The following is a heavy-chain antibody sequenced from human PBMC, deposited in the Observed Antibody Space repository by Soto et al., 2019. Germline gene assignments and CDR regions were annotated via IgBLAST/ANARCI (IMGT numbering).Heavy chain of an antibody. CDR3: ARVGRELDLDY. J-gene: IGHJ4*02. D-gene: IGHD1-26*01. CDR1: GFTFSSYT. V-gene: IGHV3-21*01. Sequence: VGSLRLSCAASGFTFSSYTMSWVRQAPGKGLEWVSSISSGSSFINYADSVKGRFTIPRDNAKNSLYLQMNSLRAEDTAVYYCARVGRELDLDYWGQGTLVTVSS. CDR2: ISSGSSFI.